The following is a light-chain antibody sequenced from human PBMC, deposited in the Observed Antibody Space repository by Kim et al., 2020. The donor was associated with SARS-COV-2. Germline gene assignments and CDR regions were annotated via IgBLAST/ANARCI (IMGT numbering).Light chain of an antibody. CDR2: DTS. CDR1: QSVVTD. J-gene: IGKJ4*01. Sequence: LAPGKRAALSCRASQSVVTDLAWYQQKPGQPPRLLIYDTSNRASGIPARFSGSGSGTDITLTISSLEPEDVAIYYCLQRWRWPLTFGGGTKVDIK. CDR3: LQRWRWPLT. V-gene: IGKV3-11*01.